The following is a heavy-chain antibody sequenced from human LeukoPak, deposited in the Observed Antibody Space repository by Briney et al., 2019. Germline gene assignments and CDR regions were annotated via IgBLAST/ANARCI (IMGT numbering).Heavy chain of an antibody. D-gene: IGHD6-19*01. V-gene: IGHV1-2*02. CDR1: GYTFTGYY. CDR3: ARDGKQWLVRAHFAY. J-gene: IGHJ4*02. Sequence: ASVKVSCKASGYTFTGYYMHWVRQAPGQGVEWMGWINPNSGGTNYAQKFQGRGTMTRDTSISTAYMELSRMRSDDTAVYYCARDGKQWLVRAHFAYWGQGTLVTVSS. CDR2: INPNSGGT.